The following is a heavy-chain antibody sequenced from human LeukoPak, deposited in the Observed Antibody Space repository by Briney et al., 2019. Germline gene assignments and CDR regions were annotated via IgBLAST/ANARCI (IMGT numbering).Heavy chain of an antibody. Sequence: SETLSLTCSVSGGSFSSSSYYWGWIRQPPGKGLEWIGSVHYSGSTYYNSSLKSRVTISVDTPKNQFSLKPNSVTAADTAVYYCARLRSLHFDYWGQGTLVTVSS. CDR2: VHYSGST. CDR3: ARLRSLHFDY. CDR1: GGSFSSSSYY. V-gene: IGHV4-39*01. J-gene: IGHJ4*02.